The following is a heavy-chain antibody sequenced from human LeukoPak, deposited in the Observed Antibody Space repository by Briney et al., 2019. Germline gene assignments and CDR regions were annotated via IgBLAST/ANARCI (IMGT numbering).Heavy chain of an antibody. CDR1: GFTFSSYS. D-gene: IGHD4-17*01. Sequence: PGGSLRLSCAASGFTFSSYSMNWVRQAPGKGLEWVSSISSSSSYIYYADSVKGRFTISRDNAKNSLYLQMNSLRAEDTAVYYCARNSLGMTTVTSDYWGQGTLVTVSS. V-gene: IGHV3-21*01. J-gene: IGHJ4*02. CDR2: ISSSSSYI. CDR3: ARNSLGMTTVTSDY.